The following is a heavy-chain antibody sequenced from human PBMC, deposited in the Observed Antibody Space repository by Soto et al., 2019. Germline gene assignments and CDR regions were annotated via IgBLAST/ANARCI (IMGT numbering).Heavy chain of an antibody. J-gene: IGHJ6*03. CDR2: IKQEGSEK. V-gene: IGHV3-7*01. Sequence: LGESGGGLVQPGGSLRLPRAASGFSIRDHWITWVRQAPGKGLDWVANIKQEGSEKFYVDSLKGRFTISRDNAKNSVYLLMNSLRADDTAVYYCARGKDGRRAGTYYFDMDVWGKGTTVTLSS. D-gene: IGHD1-1*01. CDR3: ARGKDGRRAGTYYFDMDV. CDR1: GFSIRDHW.